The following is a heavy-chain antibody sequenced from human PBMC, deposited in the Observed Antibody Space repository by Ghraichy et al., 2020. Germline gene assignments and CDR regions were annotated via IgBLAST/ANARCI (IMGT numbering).Heavy chain of an antibody. CDR2: INHSGST. CDR3: ARVDRPTSPGYSSSWVDY. Sequence: SETLSLTCAVYGGSFSGYYWSWIRQPPGKGLEWIGEINHSGSTNYNPSLKSRVTISVDTSKNQFSLKLSSVTAADTAVYYCARVDRPTSPGYSSSWVDYWGQGTLVTVSS. J-gene: IGHJ4*02. CDR1: GGSFSGYY. D-gene: IGHD6-13*01. V-gene: IGHV4-34*01.